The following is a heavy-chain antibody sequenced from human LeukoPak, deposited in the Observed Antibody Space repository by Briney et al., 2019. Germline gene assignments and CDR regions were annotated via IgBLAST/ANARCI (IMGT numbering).Heavy chain of an antibody. J-gene: IGHJ6*03. CDR2: INPNSGGT. Sequence: VASVKVSCKASGYTFTGYYMHWVRQAPGQGLEWMGWINPNSGGTNYAQKFQGRVTMTRDTSIGTAYMELSRLRSDDTAVYCCARETKQQLYYYMDVWGKGTTVTVSS. V-gene: IGHV1-2*02. D-gene: IGHD6-13*01. CDR3: ARETKQQLYYYMDV. CDR1: GYTFTGYY.